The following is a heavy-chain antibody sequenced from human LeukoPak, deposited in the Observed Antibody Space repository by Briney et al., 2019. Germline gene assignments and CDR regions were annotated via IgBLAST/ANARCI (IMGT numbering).Heavy chain of an antibody. Sequence: PSQTLSLTCTVSGGSISSGDYYWSWIRQPPGKGLEWIGYIYYSGSTYYNPSLKSRVTISVDTSKIQFSLKLSSVTAADTAVYYCARHYGSGSYFGYWGQGTLVTVSS. CDR2: IYYSGST. V-gene: IGHV4-30-4*01. D-gene: IGHD3-10*01. CDR3: ARHYGSGSYFGY. J-gene: IGHJ4*02. CDR1: GGSISSGDYY.